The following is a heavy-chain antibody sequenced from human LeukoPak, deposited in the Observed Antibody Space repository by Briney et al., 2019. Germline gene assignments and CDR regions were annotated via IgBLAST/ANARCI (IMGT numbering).Heavy chain of an antibody. CDR2: IRYDGSNK. V-gene: IGHV3-30*02. CDR3: AKDRANYYGSGSYYTVNWFDP. J-gene: IGHJ5*02. Sequence: HGGSLRLSCAASGFTFSSYGMHWVRQAPGEGLWCVAFIRYDGSNKYYADSVKGRFTVSRDYSKTKLYLQMNSLRAEDTAVYYCAKDRANYYGSGSYYTVNWFDPWGQGTLVTVSS. CDR1: GFTFSSYG. D-gene: IGHD3-10*01.